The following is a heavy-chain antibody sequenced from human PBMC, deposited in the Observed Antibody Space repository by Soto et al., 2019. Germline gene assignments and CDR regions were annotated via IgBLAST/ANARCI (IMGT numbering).Heavy chain of an antibody. J-gene: IGHJ5*02. D-gene: IGHD2-2*01. V-gene: IGHV1-69*08. CDR2: TIPILGIP. Sequence: QVQLVQSGAEVKKPGSSVKVSCKASGGAFSSYTISWVRQAPGQGLEWMGRTIPILGIPNYAQKFHGRVTITADKSTNTAYLELSSLRSDDTAVYYCARDRYCVTTSCYSFHWFHPWGQGTLVTVSS. CDR1: GGAFSSYT. CDR3: ARDRYCVTTSCYSFHWFHP.